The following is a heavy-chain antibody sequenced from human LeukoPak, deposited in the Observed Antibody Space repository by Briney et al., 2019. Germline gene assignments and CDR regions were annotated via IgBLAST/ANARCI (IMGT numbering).Heavy chain of an antibody. J-gene: IGHJ6*02. D-gene: IGHD6-13*01. CDR3: AKDLRSSSWFRRYDYGMDV. V-gene: IGHV3-30*18. CDR2: ISYDGSNK. Sequence: GGSLRLSCAASGFTFSSYGMHWVRQAPGKGLEWVAVISYDGSNKYYADSVKGRFTISRDNSKNTLYLQMNSLRAEDTAVYYCAKDLRSSSWFRRYDYGMDVWGQGTTVTVSS. CDR1: GFTFSSYG.